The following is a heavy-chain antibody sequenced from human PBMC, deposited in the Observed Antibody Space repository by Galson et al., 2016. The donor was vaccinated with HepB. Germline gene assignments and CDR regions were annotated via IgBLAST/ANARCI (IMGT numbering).Heavy chain of an antibody. D-gene: IGHD3-10*01. Sequence: SLRLSCAASGFTFSSYGIHWVRQAPGKGLEWVAVIWYDGSNKNYADSVKGRFTISRDNSNNTLYLQMNSLRAEDTAVYYCARDNAWFGERKFYYYYGLDVWGQGTTVTVS. J-gene: IGHJ6*02. CDR3: ARDNAWFGERKFYYYYGLDV. CDR2: IWYDGSNK. CDR1: GFTFSSYG. V-gene: IGHV3-33*01.